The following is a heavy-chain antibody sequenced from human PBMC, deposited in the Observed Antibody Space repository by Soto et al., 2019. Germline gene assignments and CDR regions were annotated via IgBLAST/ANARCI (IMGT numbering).Heavy chain of an antibody. CDR2: INAANGDT. D-gene: IGHD3-10*01. Sequence: SLKVSWKASGYIFRTFPIDWVRQAPGQRLEWIGFINAANGDTKYSQNFQGRVTITRDTSASTAYMELSSLTFEDTAVYYCVRKDYYGAGVYYFDHWGLGTLVTVSS. CDR3: VRKDYYGAGVYYFDH. CDR1: GYIFRTFP. J-gene: IGHJ4*02. V-gene: IGHV1-3*01.